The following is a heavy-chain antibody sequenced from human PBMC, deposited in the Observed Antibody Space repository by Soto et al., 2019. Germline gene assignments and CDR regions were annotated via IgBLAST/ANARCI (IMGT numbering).Heavy chain of an antibody. V-gene: IGHV3-30*18. CDR1: GFTFSRYG. Sequence: QVQLVESGGGVVQPGRSLRLSCAASGFTFSRYGMHWVRQAPGKGLEWVAAISYDGSKKYYADSVKGRFTISRDNSNNTLYLQMNSLRAEDTALYDCAKDLSGRPDHYYGMDVWGQGNTVTVSS. J-gene: IGHJ6*02. CDR2: ISYDGSKK. CDR3: AKDLSGRPDHYYGMDV. D-gene: IGHD6-6*01.